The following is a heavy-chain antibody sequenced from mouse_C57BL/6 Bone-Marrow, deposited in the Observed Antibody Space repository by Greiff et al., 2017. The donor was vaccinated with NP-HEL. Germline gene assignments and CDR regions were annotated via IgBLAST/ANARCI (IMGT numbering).Heavy chain of an antibody. Sequence: VQLQESGAELVKPGASVKMSCKASGYTFTSYWITWVKQRPGQGLEWIGDIYPGSGSTNYNEKFKSKATLTVDTSSSTAYMQLSSLTSEDSAVYYCAREDYGSSYWYFDVWGTGTTVTVSS. V-gene: IGHV1-55*01. CDR3: AREDYGSSYWYFDV. CDR1: GYTFTSYW. D-gene: IGHD1-1*01. J-gene: IGHJ1*03. CDR2: IYPGSGST.